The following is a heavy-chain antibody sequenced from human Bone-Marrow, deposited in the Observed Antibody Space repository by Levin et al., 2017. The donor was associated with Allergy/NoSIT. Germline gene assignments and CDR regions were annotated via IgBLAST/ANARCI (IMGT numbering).Heavy chain of an antibody. CDR2: IYYSGST. CDR1: GGSISSSSYY. Sequence: SETLSLTCTVSGGSISSSSYYWGWIRQPPGTGLEWIGSIYYSGSTYYNPSLKSRVTISVDTSKNQFSLKLSSVTAADTAVYYCARQSYTGIASRDRPAGYYYGMDGWGQGTTVTVSS. V-gene: IGHV4-39*01. J-gene: IGHJ6*02. D-gene: IGHD5-24*01. CDR3: ARQSYTGIASRDRPAGYYYGMDG.